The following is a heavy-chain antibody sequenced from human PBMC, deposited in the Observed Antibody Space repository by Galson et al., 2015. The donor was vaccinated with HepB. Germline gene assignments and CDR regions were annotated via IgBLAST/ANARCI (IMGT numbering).Heavy chain of an antibody. CDR1: GYTFTTYD. Sequence: SVKVSCKASGYTFTTYDINWVRQATGQGLEWMGWMNPNSGATEYARKFQGRVTMTGNISMNTAYMELSSLTSEDTAVYYCARGGGYDEKIDSWGQGTLVTVSS. D-gene: IGHD5-12*01. CDR3: ARGGGYDEKIDS. CDR2: MNPNSGAT. V-gene: IGHV1-8*01. J-gene: IGHJ4*02.